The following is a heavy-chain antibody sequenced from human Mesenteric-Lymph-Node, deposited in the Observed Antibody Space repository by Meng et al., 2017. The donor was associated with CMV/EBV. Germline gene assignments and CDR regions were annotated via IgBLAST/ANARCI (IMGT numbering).Heavy chain of an antibody. J-gene: IGHJ6*02. Sequence: SETLSLTCTVSGGSISYFYYWTWIRQPPGKGLEWIGYISNSGSTNYNPSLKSRLTMSVDASQNQFSLNLSSVTAADTAVYYCARDSGGGSHYYYYGMDVWGQGTTVTVSS. CDR2: ISNSGST. CDR1: GGSISYFYY. V-gene: IGHV4-59*01. CDR3: ARDSGGGSHYYYYGMDV. D-gene: IGHD6-25*01.